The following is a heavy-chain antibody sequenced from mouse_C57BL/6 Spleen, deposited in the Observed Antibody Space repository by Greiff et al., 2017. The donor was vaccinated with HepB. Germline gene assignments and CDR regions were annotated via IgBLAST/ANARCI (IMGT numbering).Heavy chain of an antibody. J-gene: IGHJ4*01. CDR1: GFTFSSYA. Sequence: EVMLVESGGGLVKPGGSLKLSCAASGFTFSSYAMSWVRQTPEKRLEWVATISDGGSYTYYPDNVKGRFTISRDNAKNNLYLQMSHLKSEDTAMYDCARGSNWDGYYAMDYWGQGTSVTVSS. V-gene: IGHV5-4*03. CDR2: ISDGGSYT. D-gene: IGHD4-1*01. CDR3: ARGSNWDGYYAMDY.